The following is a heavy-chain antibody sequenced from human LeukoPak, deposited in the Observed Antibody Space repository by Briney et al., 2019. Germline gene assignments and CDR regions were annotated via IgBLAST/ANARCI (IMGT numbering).Heavy chain of an antibody. V-gene: IGHV3-30-3*01. D-gene: IGHD3-10*01. CDR3: ASLPTPLLWFGDTPAFDI. CDR2: LSYDGSNR. J-gene: IGHJ3*02. CDR1: GFTFSSYA. Sequence: GRSLRLSCAASGFTFSSYAMHWVRQAPGKGLEWLANLSYDGSNRYYADSVKGRFTISRDNSKNTLYLQMNSLRAEDTAVYYCASLPTPLLWFGDTPAFDIWGQGTMVTVSS.